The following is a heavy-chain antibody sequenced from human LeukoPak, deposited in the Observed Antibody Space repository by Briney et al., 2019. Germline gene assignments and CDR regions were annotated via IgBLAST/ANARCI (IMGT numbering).Heavy chain of an antibody. CDR2: IYYSGST. CDR1: SGSISSYY. J-gene: IGHJ4*02. D-gene: IGHD3-3*01. Sequence: SETLSLTSTVSSGSISSYYWRWIRQPPGNGLEWIGYIYYSGSTNYSPSLKSRVTISVDTSKNQFSLKLNSVTAADTAVYYCARLNYGFPDYWGQGTLVTVSS. V-gene: IGHV4-59*01. CDR3: ARLNYGFPDY.